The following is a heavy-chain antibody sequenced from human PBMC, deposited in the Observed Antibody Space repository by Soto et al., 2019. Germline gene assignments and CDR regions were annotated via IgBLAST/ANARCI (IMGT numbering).Heavy chain of an antibody. V-gene: IGHV3-30*18. CDR3: AKPLGLLRRAMAQGSDY. Sequence: PGGSLRLSCAASGFTFSSYGMNWVRQAPGKGLEWVAVVSYDEITKYYADSVKGRFTISRDNSKNTVYLQMSSLRPEDTAVYYCAKPLGLLRRAMAQGSDYWGQGTLVTVSS. CDR2: VSYDEITK. D-gene: IGHD5-18*01. CDR1: GFTFSSYG. J-gene: IGHJ4*02.